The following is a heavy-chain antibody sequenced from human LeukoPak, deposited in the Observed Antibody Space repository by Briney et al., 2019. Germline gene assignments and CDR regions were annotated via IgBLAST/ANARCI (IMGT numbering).Heavy chain of an antibody. V-gene: IGHV3-53*01. CDR3: AKEVWFVNSYYFDY. CDR1: GFTLSAEY. J-gene: IGHJ4*02. Sequence: PGGSLRLSCAASGFTLSAEYMSWVRQAPGRGLEWVSVIYSGGGTYYANSVKGRFTISRDTTKNTLYLQMHSLRAEDTAVYYCAKEVWFVNSYYFDYWGLGTLVTVSS. CDR2: IYSGGGT. D-gene: IGHD3-10*01.